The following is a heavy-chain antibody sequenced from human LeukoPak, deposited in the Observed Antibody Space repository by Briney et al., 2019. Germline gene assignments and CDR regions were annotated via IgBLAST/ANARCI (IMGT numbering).Heavy chain of an antibody. D-gene: IGHD3-3*01. CDR2: IKGDGIST. J-gene: IGHJ4*02. V-gene: IGHV3-74*01. CDR3: AKDHYWSIDY. Sequence: PGGSLRLSCVASGFILSGYWMYWVRHAPGQGLVWVSRIKGDGISTNYADSVKGRFTISRDIAKNMLYLQMNSLRAEDTGVYYCAKDHYWSIDYWGRGTLVTVSS. CDR1: GFILSGYW.